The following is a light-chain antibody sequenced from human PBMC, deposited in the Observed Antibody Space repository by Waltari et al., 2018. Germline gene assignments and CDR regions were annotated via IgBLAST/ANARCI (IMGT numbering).Light chain of an antibody. J-gene: IGKJ5*01. CDR2: KVS. CDR1: QPIVYTDGIRY. V-gene: IGKV2-30*01. Sequence: DVRLTQSPLSLPVTLGQPSSIYCRSSQPIVYTDGIRYLNRFHQRPGQAPRRLIYKVSNRDSGVPDRFSGSGSGTDFTLMISSVEADDVGVYFCMQATHWPVTFGQGTRLEIK. CDR3: MQATHWPVT.